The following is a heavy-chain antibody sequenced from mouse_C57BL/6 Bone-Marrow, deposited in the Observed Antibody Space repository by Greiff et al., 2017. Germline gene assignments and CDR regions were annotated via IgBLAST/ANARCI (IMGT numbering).Heavy chain of an antibody. CDR3: TTTAHYFDY. CDR1: GFNIKDDY. J-gene: IGHJ2*01. V-gene: IGHV14-4*01. D-gene: IGHD1-2*01. Sequence: EVQLQQSGAELVRPGASVKLSCTASGFNIKDDYMHWVKQRPEQGLEWIGWIDPENGDTEYASKFQGKATIPADTSSNTAYLQLSSLTSEDTAVYYCTTTAHYFDYWGQGTTLTVSS. CDR2: IDPENGDT.